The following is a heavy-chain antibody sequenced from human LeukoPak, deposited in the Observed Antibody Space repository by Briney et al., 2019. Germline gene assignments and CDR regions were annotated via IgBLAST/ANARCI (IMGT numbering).Heavy chain of an antibody. CDR3: ARGRGYSYVGYFDY. V-gene: IGHV4-34*01. D-gene: IGHD5-18*01. CDR2: INHSGRT. J-gene: IGHJ4*02. Sequence: PSETLSLTSAVYGGSLSGYYWSSIRQPPGQGLEWIGEINHSGRTNYNPSLKSRVTISVDSSKNQFSLKLSSVTAADTAVYYCARGRGYSYVGYFDYWGQGTLVTVSS. CDR1: GGSLSGYY.